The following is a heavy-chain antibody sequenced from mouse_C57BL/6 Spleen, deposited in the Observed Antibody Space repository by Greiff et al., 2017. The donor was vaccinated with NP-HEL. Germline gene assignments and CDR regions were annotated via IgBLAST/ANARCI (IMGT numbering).Heavy chain of an antibody. Sequence: DVKLQESGPELVKPGASVKISCKASGYSFTGYYMNWVKQSPEKSLEWIGEINPSTGGTTYNQKFKAKATLTVDKSSSTAYMQLKSLTSEDSAVYYCARRDYGSSYGFDYWGQGTTLTVSS. J-gene: IGHJ2*01. CDR2: INPSTGGT. D-gene: IGHD1-1*01. CDR1: GYSFTGYY. V-gene: IGHV1-42*01. CDR3: ARRDYGSSYGFDY.